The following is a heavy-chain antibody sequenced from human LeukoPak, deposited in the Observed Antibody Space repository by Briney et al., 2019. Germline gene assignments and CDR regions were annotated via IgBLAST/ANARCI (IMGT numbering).Heavy chain of an antibody. V-gene: IGHV3-23*01. J-gene: IGHJ6*02. Sequence: GGSLRLSCAASGFTFSSYAMSWVRQAPGKGLEWVSAISGSGGSTYYADSVKGRFTISRDNSKNTLYLQMNSLRAEDTAVYYCAKGSLTSIFGVVTAYGMDVWGQGTTVTVSS. CDR1: GFTFSSYA. D-gene: IGHD3-3*01. CDR3: AKGSLTSIFGVVTAYGMDV. CDR2: ISGSGGST.